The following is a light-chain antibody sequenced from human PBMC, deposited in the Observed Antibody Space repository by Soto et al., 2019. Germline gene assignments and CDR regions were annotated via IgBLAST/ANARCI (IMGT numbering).Light chain of an antibody. V-gene: IGKV1-27*01. J-gene: IGKJ1*01. CDR2: AAS. CDR3: QKYSIAPPT. CDR1: QGIRND. Sequence: DIQMTQSPSSLSASVGDRVTITCRASQGIRNDLAWYQQKPGKVPKLLIFAASTLQSGVPSRFSGSGSVTDFTLTISSLQPEDVATYYCQKYSIAPPTFGQGTKVDIK.